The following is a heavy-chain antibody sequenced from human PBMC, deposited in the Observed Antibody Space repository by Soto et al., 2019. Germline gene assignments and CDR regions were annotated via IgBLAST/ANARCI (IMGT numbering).Heavy chain of an antibody. CDR1: GYTFTSYG. Sequence: QVQLVQSGAEVKKPGASVKVSCKASGYTFTSYGISWVRQAPGQGLEWMGWISAYNGNTNYAQKLQGRVTMTTDTATSTAYMELRSLRSDDTAVYYCARDETRDGSNGADYYYYGMDVWGQGTTVTVSS. J-gene: IGHJ6*02. V-gene: IGHV1-18*01. D-gene: IGHD2-2*01. CDR3: ARDETRDGSNGADYYYYGMDV. CDR2: ISAYNGNT.